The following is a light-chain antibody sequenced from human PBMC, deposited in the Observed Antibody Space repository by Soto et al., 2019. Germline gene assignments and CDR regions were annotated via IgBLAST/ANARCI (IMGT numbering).Light chain of an antibody. J-gene: IGKJ2*01. Sequence: EIVLTQSPGTLSLSPGERATLSCRASQSVSSTYLTWYQQKPGQAPRVLVYGTSRRATGSPDRFSGSGSGTDFTLTISRLEPEDFAVYYCQQYDYSLGYTFGQGTKLEIK. CDR1: QSVSSTY. CDR2: GTS. CDR3: QQYDYSLGYT. V-gene: IGKV3-20*01.